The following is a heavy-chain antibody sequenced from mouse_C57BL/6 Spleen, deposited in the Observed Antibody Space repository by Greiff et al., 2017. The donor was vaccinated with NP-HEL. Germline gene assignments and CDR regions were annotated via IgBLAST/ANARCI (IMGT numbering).Heavy chain of an antibody. CDR2: INPSTGGT. J-gene: IGHJ1*03. D-gene: IGHD3-3*01. CDR3: ARGAGIYWYFDV. V-gene: IGHV1-42*01. Sequence: EVQLQQSGPELVKPGASVKISCKASGYSFTGYYMNWVKQSPEKSLEWIGEINPSTGGTTYNQKFKAKATLTVDKSSSTAYMQLKSLTSEDSAVYYCARGAGIYWYFDVWGTGTTVTVSS. CDR1: GYSFTGYY.